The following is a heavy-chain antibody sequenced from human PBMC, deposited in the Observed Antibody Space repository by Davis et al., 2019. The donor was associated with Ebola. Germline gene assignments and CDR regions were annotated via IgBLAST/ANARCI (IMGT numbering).Heavy chain of an antibody. V-gene: IGHV4-30-2*01. Sequence: LRLSCAVSGGSISSGGYSWSWIRQPPGKGLEWIGYIYHSGSTYYNPSLKSRVTISVDRSKNQFSLKLSSVTAADTAVYYCARDRDWNYGFDPWGQGTLVTVSS. CDR3: ARDRDWNYGFDP. D-gene: IGHD1-7*01. CDR1: GGSISSGGYS. CDR2: IYHSGST. J-gene: IGHJ5*02.